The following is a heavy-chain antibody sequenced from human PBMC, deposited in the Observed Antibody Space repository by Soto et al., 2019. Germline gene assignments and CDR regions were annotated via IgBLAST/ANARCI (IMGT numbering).Heavy chain of an antibody. J-gene: IGHJ4*02. V-gene: IGHV4-31*03. D-gene: IGHD3-22*01. CDR2: IYYSGST. CDR1: GGSISSGGYY. CDR3: ARVTYYYDSSGYYQN. Sequence: SETLSLTCTVSGGSISSGGYYWSWIRQHPGKGLEWIGYIYYSGSTYYNPSLKSRVTISVDTSKNQFSLKLSSVTAADTAVYYCARVTYYYDSSGYYQNWGQGTLVTVLL.